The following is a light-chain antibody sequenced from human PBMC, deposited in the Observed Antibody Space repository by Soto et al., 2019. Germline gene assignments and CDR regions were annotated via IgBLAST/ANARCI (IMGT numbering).Light chain of an antibody. V-gene: IGKV3-20*01. Sequence: EIVLTQSPGTLSLSPGERGTLSCRASQSVSSGYLAWYQQKPGQAPRLLIYDASSRATGIPDRFSGSGSGTDFTLTISRLEPEDFAVYYCQQCGSLPGTFGQGTKVDIK. CDR1: QSVSSGY. CDR3: QQCGSLPGT. J-gene: IGKJ1*01. CDR2: DAS.